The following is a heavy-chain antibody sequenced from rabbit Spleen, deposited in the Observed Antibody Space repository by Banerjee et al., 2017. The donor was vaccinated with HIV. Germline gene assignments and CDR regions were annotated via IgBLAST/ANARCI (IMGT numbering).Heavy chain of an antibody. CDR2: IYTGNDKT. Sequence: QSLEESGGGLVRPGTSLILTCTASGFSLTSSYDMCWVRQAPGKGLEWVGCIYTGNDKTYYASWAKGRFTISKPSSTTVTLRMTSLTVADTATYFCTRDSGSGPYIDGYFNLWGQGTLVTVS. CDR1: GFSLTSSYD. V-gene: IGHV1S40*01. J-gene: IGHJ4*01. CDR3: TRDSGSGPYIDGYFNL. D-gene: IGHD1-1*01.